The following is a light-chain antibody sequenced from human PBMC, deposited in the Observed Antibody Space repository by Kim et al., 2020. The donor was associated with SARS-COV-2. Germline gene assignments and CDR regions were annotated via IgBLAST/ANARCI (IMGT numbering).Light chain of an antibody. CDR2: KAS. Sequence: DIQMTQSPSTLSASVGDRVTITCRASQIISSWLAWYQQKPGKAPKLLIYKASTLESGVPSRFSGSGSGTEFTLTISPLQPDDFATYYCQQDNSFPLTFGGGTKLEIK. J-gene: IGKJ4*01. V-gene: IGKV1-5*03. CDR3: QQDNSFPLT. CDR1: QIISSW.